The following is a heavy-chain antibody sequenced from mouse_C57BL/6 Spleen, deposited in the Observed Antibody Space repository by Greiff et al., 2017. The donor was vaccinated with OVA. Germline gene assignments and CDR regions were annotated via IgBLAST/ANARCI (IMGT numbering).Heavy chain of an antibody. CDR1: GFTFSDFY. Sequence: EVKVVESGGGLVQSGRSLRLSCAPSGFTFSDFYMEWVRQAPGKGLEWIAASRNKANDYTTEYSASVKGRFIVSRDTSQSILYLQMNALRAEDTAIYYCARDAYYGSSWYFDVWGTGTTVTVSS. D-gene: IGHD1-1*01. V-gene: IGHV7-1*01. CDR2: SRNKANDYTT. CDR3: ARDAYYGSSWYFDV. J-gene: IGHJ1*03.